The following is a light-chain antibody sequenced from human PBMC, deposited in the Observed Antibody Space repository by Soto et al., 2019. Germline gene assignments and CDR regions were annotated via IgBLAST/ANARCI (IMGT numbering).Light chain of an antibody. Sequence: QSVLTQPASVSGSPGQSITISCAGTSSDLGAYKYVSWYQQHPDKAPKLILYEVSRRPSGVSNRFSGSKSGNTASLTISGLLAEDEADYPCSSYTNTSTLVFGTGTKVTVL. CDR3: SSYTNTSTLV. CDR1: SSDLGAYKY. CDR2: EVS. V-gene: IGLV2-14*03. J-gene: IGLJ1*01.